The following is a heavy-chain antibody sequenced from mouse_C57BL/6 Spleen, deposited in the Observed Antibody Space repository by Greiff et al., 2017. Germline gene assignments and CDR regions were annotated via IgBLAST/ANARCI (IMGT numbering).Heavy chain of an antibody. J-gene: IGHJ1*03. CDR2: INPNNGGT. V-gene: IGHV1-22*01. D-gene: IGHD1-1*01. CDR1: GYTFTDYN. CDR3: ARSLRSRPERYFDV. Sequence: EVQLQQSGPELVKPGASVKMSCKASGYTFTDYNMHWVKQSHGKSLEWIGYINPNNGGTSYNQKFKGKATLTVNKSSSTAYMELRSLTSEDSAVYYCARSLRSRPERYFDVWGTGTTVTVSS.